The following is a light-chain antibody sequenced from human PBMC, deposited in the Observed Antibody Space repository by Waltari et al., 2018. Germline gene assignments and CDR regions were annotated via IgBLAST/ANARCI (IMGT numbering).Light chain of an antibody. Sequence: QSVVTQPPSASGTPGQRVTISCSGSNSNVGGNTVNWYQQPPGTAPKPPIYRNNERPPGVPDRFSGSKSGTSASLAISGLQSEDEAEYYCTAWDDSLKGVLFGGGTKLTVL. CDR1: NSNVGGNT. J-gene: IGLJ2*01. CDR3: TAWDDSLKGVL. V-gene: IGLV1-44*01. CDR2: RNN.